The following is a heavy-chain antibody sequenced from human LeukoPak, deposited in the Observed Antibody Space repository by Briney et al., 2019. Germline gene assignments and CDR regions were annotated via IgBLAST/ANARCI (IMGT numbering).Heavy chain of an antibody. CDR1: GYTFTSYG. J-gene: IGHJ3*02. CDR3: ASAGIDRWELLTHAFDI. D-gene: IGHD1-26*01. Sequence: GASVKVSCKASGYTFTSYGINRVRQAPGQGLEWMGWINVYNGNTNNAQKLQGRVTMTTDTSTSTAYMELRSLRSDDTAVYYCASAGIDRWELLTHAFDIWGQGTMVTVSS. V-gene: IGHV1-18*04. CDR2: INVYNGNT.